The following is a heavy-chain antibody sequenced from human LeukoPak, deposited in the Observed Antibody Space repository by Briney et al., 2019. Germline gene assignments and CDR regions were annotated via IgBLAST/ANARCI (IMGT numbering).Heavy chain of an antibody. Sequence: GASVKVSCKASGYTFTSYDINWVRQATGQGLEWMGWMNPNSGNTGYAQNFQGRVTMTRNTSISTAYMELSSLRSEDTAVYYCARGHGVRFLEWPRGYYYGMDVWGQGATVTVSS. CDR2: MNPNSGNT. J-gene: IGHJ6*02. V-gene: IGHV1-8*01. D-gene: IGHD3-3*01. CDR3: ARGHGVRFLEWPRGYYYGMDV. CDR1: GYTFTSYD.